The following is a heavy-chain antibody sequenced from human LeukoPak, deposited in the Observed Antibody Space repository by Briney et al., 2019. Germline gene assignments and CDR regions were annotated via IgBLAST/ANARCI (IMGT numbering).Heavy chain of an antibody. J-gene: IGHJ6*02. V-gene: IGHV4-59*01. CDR3: ARVRGGSYYEHYYYGMDV. D-gene: IGHD1-26*01. CDR1: GGSISSYY. CDR2: IYYSGSN. Sequence: SETLSLTCTVSGGSISSYYWSWIRQPPGKGLEWIGYIYYSGSNNYNPSLKSRVTISVETSKNQFSLKLSSVTAADTAVYYCARVRGGSYYEHYYYGMDVWGQGTTVTVSS.